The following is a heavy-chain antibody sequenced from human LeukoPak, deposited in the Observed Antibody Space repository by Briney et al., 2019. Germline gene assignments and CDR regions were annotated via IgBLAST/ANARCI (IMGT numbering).Heavy chain of an antibody. J-gene: IGHJ5*02. D-gene: IGHD2/OR15-2a*01. CDR1: GGSLSDYY. CDR2: IYYSGST. CDR3: ARVDPNPGHSTGVVDP. Sequence: SETLSLTCAVYGGSLSDYYWSWIRQPPGKGLEWIGYIYYSGSTNYNPSLKSRVTISVDTSKNQFSLKLSSVTAADTAVYYCARVDPNPGHSTGVVDPWGQGTLVTVSS. V-gene: IGHV4-59*01.